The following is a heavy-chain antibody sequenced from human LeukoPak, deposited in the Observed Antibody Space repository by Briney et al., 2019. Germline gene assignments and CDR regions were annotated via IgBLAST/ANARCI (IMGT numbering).Heavy chain of an antibody. Sequence: SETLSLICSVSGGSVSSHYWTWIRQPPGKGLEWIGYIYYSGNTNYNPSLKSRVTISVGTSKNQFSLKLSSVTAADTAVYYCARDLYGGYCSRTSCYGNYFDPWGRGTLVTVSS. CDR3: ARDLYGGYCSRTSCYGNYFDP. V-gene: IGHV4-59*02. CDR2: IYYSGNT. J-gene: IGHJ5*02. CDR1: GGSVSSHY. D-gene: IGHD2-2*01.